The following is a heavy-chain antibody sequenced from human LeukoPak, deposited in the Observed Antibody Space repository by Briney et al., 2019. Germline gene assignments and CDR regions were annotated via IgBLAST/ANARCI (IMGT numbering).Heavy chain of an antibody. CDR2: FDPEDGET. D-gene: IGHD3-10*01. Sequence: ASVKVSCKVSGYTLTELSMHWVRQAPGKGLEWMGGFDPEDGETIYAQKFQGRVTMTEDTSTDTAYMELSSLRSEDTAVYYCATGGFMVRGVIIPYWGQGTLVTVSS. V-gene: IGHV1-24*01. CDR3: ATGGFMVRGVIIPY. CDR1: GYTLTELS. J-gene: IGHJ4*02.